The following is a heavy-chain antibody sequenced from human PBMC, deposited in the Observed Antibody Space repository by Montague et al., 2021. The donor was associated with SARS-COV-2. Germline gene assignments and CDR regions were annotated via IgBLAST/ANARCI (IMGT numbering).Heavy chain of an antibody. CDR3: ARGRVEITMMVVVFRGGIDSLNS. V-gene: IGHV4-34*01. CDR2: INHSGIT. Sequence: SETLSLTCAVYGGSFSDYSWTWIRQPPGKGLEWIGEINHSGITKYNPTLKSRVTISVDVSKNQFSLKLTSVTAADTAVYYCARGRVEITMMVVVFRGGIDSLNSGGKGTRVT. J-gene: IGHJ5*01. CDR1: GGSFSDYS. D-gene: IGHD3-22*01.